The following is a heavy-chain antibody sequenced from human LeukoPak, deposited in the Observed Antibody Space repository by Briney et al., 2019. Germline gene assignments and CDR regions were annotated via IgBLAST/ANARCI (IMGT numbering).Heavy chain of an antibody. J-gene: IGHJ4*02. D-gene: IGHD6-13*01. CDR1: GGSFSGYY. CDR2: INHSGST. CDR3: ARWLAAAGFFDY. V-gene: IGHV4-34*01. Sequence: PSETLSLTCAVYGGSFSGYYWSWIRQPPGKGLEWIGEINHSGSTNYNPSLKSRVTISVDTSKNQFSLKLSSVTAADTAVYYCARWLAAAGFFDYWGQGTLVTVSS.